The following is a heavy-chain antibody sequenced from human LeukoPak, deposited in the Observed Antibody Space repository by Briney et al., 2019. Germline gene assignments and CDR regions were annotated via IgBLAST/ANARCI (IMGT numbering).Heavy chain of an antibody. Sequence: ASVKVSCKASGYTFTGYYMHWVRQAPGQGLEWMGWINPNSGGTNYAQKFQGRVTMTRNTSISTAYMELSSLRSEDTAVYYCARGPSRYFDWLLSSYYYGMDVWGQGTTVTVSS. V-gene: IGHV1-2*02. D-gene: IGHD3-9*01. CDR2: INPNSGGT. CDR3: ARGPSRYFDWLLSSYYYGMDV. J-gene: IGHJ6*02. CDR1: GYTFTGYY.